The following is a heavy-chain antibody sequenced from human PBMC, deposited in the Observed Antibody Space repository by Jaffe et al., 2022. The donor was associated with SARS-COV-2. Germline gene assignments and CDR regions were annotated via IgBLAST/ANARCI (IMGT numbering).Heavy chain of an antibody. Sequence: EVQLVESGGGLVKPGGSLRLSCAASGFTFSSYTMNWVRQAPGKGLEWVSSISGGSSHIHYADSVKGRFTISRDNAKNSLYLQMNSLRVEDTAVYYCARDRGGSGSHPAINWFDPWGQGTLVTVSS. J-gene: IGHJ5*02. CDR3: ARDRGGSGSHPAINWFDP. CDR1: GFTFSSYT. V-gene: IGHV3-21*01. D-gene: IGHD3-10*01. CDR2: ISGGSSHI.